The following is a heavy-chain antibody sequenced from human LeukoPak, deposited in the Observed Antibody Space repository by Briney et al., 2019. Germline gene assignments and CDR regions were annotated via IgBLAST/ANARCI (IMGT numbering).Heavy chain of an antibody. V-gene: IGHV3-21*01. CDR2: ISSSSSYI. CDR1: GFTFSSYS. J-gene: IGHJ4*02. D-gene: IGHD3-16*02. Sequence: GGSLRLSCAASGFTFSSYSMNWVRQAPGKGLEWVSSISSSSSYIYYADSMKGRFTISRDNAKKSLYLLMNSLRAEDTAVYYCARADYDYVWGSYRQYYFDYWGQGTLVTVSS. CDR3: ARADYDYVWGSYRQYYFDY.